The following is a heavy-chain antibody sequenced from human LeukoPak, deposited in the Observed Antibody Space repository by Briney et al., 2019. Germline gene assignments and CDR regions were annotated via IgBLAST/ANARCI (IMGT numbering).Heavy chain of an antibody. CDR1: GVIFNNFA. V-gene: IGHV3-30-3*01. D-gene: IGHD4-17*01. CDR3: ARAGRADGDYHYFEY. Sequence: GGSLRLSCAASGVIFNNFAFHWVRQAPGKGLEWVAAISYDGSNKYYADSMRGRLTISRDNSKNTLYLQMNSLRAEDTAVYYCARAGRADGDYHYFEYWGQGTLVTVSS. CDR2: ISYDGSNK. J-gene: IGHJ4*02.